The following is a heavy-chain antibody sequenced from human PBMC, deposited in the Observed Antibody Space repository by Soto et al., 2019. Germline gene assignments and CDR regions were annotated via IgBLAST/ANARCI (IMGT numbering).Heavy chain of an antibody. CDR1: GFTFSSDG. D-gene: IGHD5-18*01. V-gene: IGHV3-33*01. CDR3: ARESGYSYGSGTGHPNY. CDR2: IWYDGSNK. Sequence: QVQLVESGGGVVQPWRSLRLSCAASGFTFSSDGMHWVRQAPGKGLEWVAVIWYDGSNKYYADSVKGRFTISRDNSKNTLYRQMNSLRAEDTAVYYCARESGYSYGSGTGHPNYWGQGTLVTVSS. J-gene: IGHJ4*02.